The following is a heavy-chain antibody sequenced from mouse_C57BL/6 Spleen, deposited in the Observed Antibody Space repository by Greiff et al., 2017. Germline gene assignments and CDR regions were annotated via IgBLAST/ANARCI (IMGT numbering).Heavy chain of an antibody. J-gene: IGHJ2*01. Sequence: VQLQQSGAELVKPGASVKISCKASGYAFSSYWMNWVKQRPGKGLEWIGQIYPGAGDTTYNGKFKGKATLTADKSSSTAYMQLSSLTSEDSAVYFCARKLGRLEIDYWGQGTTLTVSS. V-gene: IGHV1-80*01. CDR3: ARKLGRLEIDY. CDR1: GYAFSSYW. D-gene: IGHD4-1*01. CDR2: IYPGAGDT.